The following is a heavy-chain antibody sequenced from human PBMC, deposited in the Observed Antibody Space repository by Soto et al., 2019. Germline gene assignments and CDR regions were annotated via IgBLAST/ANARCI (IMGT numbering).Heavy chain of an antibody. J-gene: IGHJ4*02. CDR2: ISAYNGNT. V-gene: IGHV1-18*01. D-gene: IGHD3-22*01. CDR1: GYTFTSYG. Sequence: EASVKVSCKASGYTFTSYGISWVRQAPGQGLEWMGWISAYNGNTNYAQKLQGRVTMTTDTSTSTAYMELRSLRSDDTAVYYCARDGSVTMIVSGVLDYWGQGTLVTVSS. CDR3: ARDGSVTMIVSGVLDY.